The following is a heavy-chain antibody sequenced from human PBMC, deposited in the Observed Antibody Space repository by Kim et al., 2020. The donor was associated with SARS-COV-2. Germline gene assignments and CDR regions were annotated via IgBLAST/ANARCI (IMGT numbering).Heavy chain of an antibody. V-gene: IGHV3-30*18. Sequence: GGSLRLSCAASGFTFSSYGMHWVRQAPGKGLEWVAVISYDGSNKYYADSVKGRFTISRDNSKNTLYLQMNSLRAEDTAVYYCAKDVRRIAARPYYYYGMDVWGQGTSVTVSS. CDR1: GFTFSSYG. CDR2: ISYDGSNK. J-gene: IGHJ6*02. CDR3: AKDVRRIAARPYYYYGMDV. D-gene: IGHD6-6*01.